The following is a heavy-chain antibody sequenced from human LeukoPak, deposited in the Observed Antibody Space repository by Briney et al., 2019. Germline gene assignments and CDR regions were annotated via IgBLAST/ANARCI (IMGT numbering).Heavy chain of an antibody. CDR2: ISGSGVST. V-gene: IGHV3-23*01. CDR1: GFRFSSYA. D-gene: IGHD3-22*01. Sequence: GGSLRLSCAASGFRFSSYAMSWVRQAPGKGLEWVSAISGSGVSTYYADSVKGRFTISRENSKNTLYLQMNSLRAEDTAVYYCAHTDSYYFDSGMVSWGQGALVTVSS. CDR3: AHTDSYYFDSGMVS. J-gene: IGHJ5*02.